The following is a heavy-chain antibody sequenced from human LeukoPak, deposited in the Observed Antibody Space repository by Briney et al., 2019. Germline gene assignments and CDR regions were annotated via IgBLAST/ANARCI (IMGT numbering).Heavy chain of an antibody. J-gene: IGHJ4*02. V-gene: IGHV3-74*01. CDR2: ISSDESST. Sequence: GGSLRLSCAASGFTFSSYWMHWLRQVPGKGLVWVARISSDESSTTYADSVKGRFTISRDNAKNTLYLQMNSLRVENTAVYYCARVYSSGWYRFDCWGQGTLVIVSS. CDR1: GFTFSSYW. CDR3: ARVYSSGWYRFDC. D-gene: IGHD6-19*01.